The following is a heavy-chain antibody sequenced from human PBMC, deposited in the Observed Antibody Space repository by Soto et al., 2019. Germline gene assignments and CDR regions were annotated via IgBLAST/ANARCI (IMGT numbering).Heavy chain of an antibody. V-gene: IGHV3-23*01. Sequence: PGGSLRLSCGASGFTFSSHAMSWVRQAPGKGLEWVSTISHGAGSTYYADSVKGRFTISRDNSKNTLYLEMNTLRADDTAVYYCATVGFTSWHRFDNWGLGTLVTVSS. CDR3: ATVGFTSWHRFDN. D-gene: IGHD2-2*01. J-gene: IGHJ4*02. CDR2: ISHGAGST. CDR1: GFTFSSHA.